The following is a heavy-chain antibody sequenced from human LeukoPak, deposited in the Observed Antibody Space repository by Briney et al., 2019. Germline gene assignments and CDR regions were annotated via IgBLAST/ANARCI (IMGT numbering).Heavy chain of an antibody. D-gene: IGHD2-2*01. CDR1: GYTFTSYG. V-gene: IGHV1-18*01. J-gene: IGHJ6*03. Sequence: ASVKVSCKASGYTFTSYGISWVRQAPGQGLEWMGWISAYNGNTNYAQKLQGRVTMATDTSTSTAYMELRSLRSDDTAVYYCARGHNPILVVPAASFSYYYMDVWGKGTTVTVSS. CDR2: ISAYNGNT. CDR3: ARGHNPILVVPAASFSYYYMDV.